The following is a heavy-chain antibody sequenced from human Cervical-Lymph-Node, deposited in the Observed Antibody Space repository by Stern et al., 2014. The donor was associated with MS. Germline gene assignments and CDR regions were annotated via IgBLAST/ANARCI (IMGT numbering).Heavy chain of an antibody. V-gene: IGHV3-11*01. Sequence: QVQLVESGGGLVRPGGSLRLSCAASGFTFSDNYMSWIRQAPGKGLEWISYISSRGSAIYYADSLRGRFTISRDNAKNSLFLQMNSLRVEDTATYYCARDQSSKLRDIAAQAWGQGTLVTVSS. D-gene: IGHD6-13*01. CDR2: ISSRGSAI. CDR1: GFTFSDNY. J-gene: IGHJ5*02. CDR3: ARDQSSKLRDIAAQA.